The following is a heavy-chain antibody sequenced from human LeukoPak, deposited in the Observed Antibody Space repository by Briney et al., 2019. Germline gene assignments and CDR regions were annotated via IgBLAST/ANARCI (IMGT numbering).Heavy chain of an antibody. Sequence: ASETLSLTCTVSGDSISIYYWSWIRHPPRKGLEWVGHIDSIGSSRSNPALKGRGTMSVDRSKNEFSLKLGSVTLSRTAADIWGRVAVAASGYYYYYYMDVWGKGTTVTVSS. V-gene: IGHV4-4*07. D-gene: IGHD2-15*01. CDR1: GDSISIYY. CDR3: GRVAVAASGYYYYYYMDV. CDR2: IDSIGSS. J-gene: IGHJ6*03.